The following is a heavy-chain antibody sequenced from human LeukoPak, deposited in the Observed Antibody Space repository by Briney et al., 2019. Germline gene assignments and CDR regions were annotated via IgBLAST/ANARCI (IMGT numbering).Heavy chain of an antibody. CDR2: IRRKAHGGTT. J-gene: IGHJ4*02. CDR1: GFTFGDYA. V-gene: IGHV3-49*04. CDR3: TRVTYYYDNSGXFHFXX. Sequence: GGSLRLSCTTSGFTFGDYAMSWVRQAPGKGLEWVSFIRRKAHGGTTEYAASVKGRFSSSRDDSKSIAYLQMNSLKTEDTAVYFCTRVTYYYDNSGXFHFXXWGQGSLVT. D-gene: IGHD3-22*01.